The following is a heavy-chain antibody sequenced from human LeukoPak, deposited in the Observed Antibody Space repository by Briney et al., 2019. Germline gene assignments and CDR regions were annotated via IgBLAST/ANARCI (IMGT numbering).Heavy chain of an antibody. D-gene: IGHD4-11*01. Sequence: SETLSLTCAVYGGSFSGYYWSWIRQPPGKGLEWIGEINHSGSTNYNPSLKSRVNISVDTSKNQFSLKLSSVTAADTAVYYCARGYSNAFEYYYYGMDVWGQGTTVTVSS. CDR2: INHSGST. CDR3: ARGYSNAFEYYYYGMDV. J-gene: IGHJ6*02. V-gene: IGHV4-34*01. CDR1: GGSFSGYY.